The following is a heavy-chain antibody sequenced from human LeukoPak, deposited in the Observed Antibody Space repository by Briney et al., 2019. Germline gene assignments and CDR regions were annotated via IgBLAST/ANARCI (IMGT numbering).Heavy chain of an antibody. CDR3: AKERVRGGPFDY. J-gene: IGHJ4*02. V-gene: IGHV3-23*01. CDR1: GFTFRSYG. D-gene: IGHD3-10*01. CDR2: ISGIGGNT. Sequence: GGSLRLSCAASGFTFRSYGMSWVRQAPGKGLEWVSSISGIGGNTDYADSVKGRFTISRDNSKNTLYLQMNSLRVEDTAVYYCAKERVRGGPFDYWGQGTLVTVSS.